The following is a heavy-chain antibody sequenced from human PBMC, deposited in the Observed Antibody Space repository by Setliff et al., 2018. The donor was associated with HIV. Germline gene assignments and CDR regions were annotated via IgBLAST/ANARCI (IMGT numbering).Heavy chain of an antibody. CDR2: INHSGST. J-gene: IGHJ4*02. D-gene: IGHD6-19*01. CDR1: GDSITGSHYY. Sequence: ASETLSLTCTVSGDSITGSHYYWGWIRQPPGKGLEWIGEINHSGSTNYNPSLKSRVTISVDTSKNQFSLKLSSVTAANTAVYYCARESTDSSGYYRGYFDYWGQGTLVTVSS. CDR3: ARESTDSSGYYRGYFDY. V-gene: IGHV4-39*07.